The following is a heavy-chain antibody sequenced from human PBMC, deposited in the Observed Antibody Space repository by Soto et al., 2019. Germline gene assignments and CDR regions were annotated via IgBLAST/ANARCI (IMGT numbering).Heavy chain of an antibody. CDR1: GFTFSSYS. J-gene: IGHJ5*02. CDR3: ARILTDYYDSSGFP. CDR2: ISSSSSTI. D-gene: IGHD3-22*01. V-gene: IGHV3-48*02. Sequence: GGSLRLSCAASGFTFSSYSMNWVRQAPGKGLEWVSYISSSSSTIYYADSVKGRFTISRDNAKNSLYLQMNSLRDEDTAVYYCARILTDYYDSSGFPWGQGTLVTVSS.